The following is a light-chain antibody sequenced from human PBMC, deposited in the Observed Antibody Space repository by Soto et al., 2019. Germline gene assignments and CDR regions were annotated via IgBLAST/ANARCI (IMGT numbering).Light chain of an antibody. CDR1: QSISSW. Sequence: DIQMTQSPSTLSASVGDRVTITCRASQSISSWLAWYQQKPGKAPNLLIYAASSLQSGVPSRFSGSGSGTDFTLTISSLQPEDFATYYCQQSYSTPPTFGQGTKVDIK. CDR2: AAS. J-gene: IGKJ1*01. CDR3: QQSYSTPPT. V-gene: IGKV1-39*01.